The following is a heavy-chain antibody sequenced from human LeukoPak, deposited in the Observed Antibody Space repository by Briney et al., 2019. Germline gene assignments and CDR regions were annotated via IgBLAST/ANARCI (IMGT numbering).Heavy chain of an antibody. CDR1: GFTFSSYA. D-gene: IGHD2-15*01. Sequence: GGSLRLSCAASGFTFSSYAMSWVRQAPGKGLEWVSCVSGSGGGTYYTDSVKGRFTISRDNSKNTLFLQMKSLRVEDTAVYYCANLRGRGAYACSGASCYSYWGQGTLVTVSP. V-gene: IGHV3-23*01. J-gene: IGHJ4*02. CDR2: VSGSGGGT. CDR3: ANLRGRGAYACSGASCYSY.